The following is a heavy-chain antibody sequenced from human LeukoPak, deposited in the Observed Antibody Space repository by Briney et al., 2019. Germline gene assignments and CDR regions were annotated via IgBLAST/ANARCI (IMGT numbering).Heavy chain of an antibody. J-gene: IGHJ6*02. V-gene: IGHV3-23*01. CDR3: VKDLPYGPCMPMDA. Sequence: GEYKYYADSVQGRFTISRDNSKDMVFLQMNSLSAEDTAIYYFVKDLPYGPCMPMDAWGQGTTVIVSS. CDR2: GEYK. D-gene: IGHD2-2*01.